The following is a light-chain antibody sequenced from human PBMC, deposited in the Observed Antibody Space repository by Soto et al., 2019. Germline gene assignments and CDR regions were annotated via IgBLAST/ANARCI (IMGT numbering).Light chain of an antibody. CDR2: DDN. V-gene: IGLV1-51*01. J-gene: IGLJ1*01. Sequence: QSVLPQPHSVSAAPGQKVTISCSGSSANTGGNSVSWYQQLPGTAPKLLIYDDNKRPSGIPDRFSGSKSGTSATLGITGFQTGDEADYYCGSWDSSLSAYVFGTGTKVTVL. CDR1: SANTGGNS. CDR3: GSWDSSLSAYV.